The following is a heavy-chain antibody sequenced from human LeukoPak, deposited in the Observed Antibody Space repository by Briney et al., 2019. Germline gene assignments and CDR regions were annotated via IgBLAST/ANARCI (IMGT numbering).Heavy chain of an antibody. J-gene: IGHJ4*02. CDR2: FDPEDDKT. CDR1: GYTLTELS. Sequence: ASVKVSCKVSGYTLTELSMHWVRQAPGKGLEWMGGFDPEDDKTIYAQKFQGRVTMTEDTSTDTTYMELSSLRSEDTAVYYCATYPRVGYCSSGSCYSSFDYWGQGTLVTVSS. V-gene: IGHV1-24*01. D-gene: IGHD2-15*01. CDR3: ATYPRVGYCSSGSCYSSFDY.